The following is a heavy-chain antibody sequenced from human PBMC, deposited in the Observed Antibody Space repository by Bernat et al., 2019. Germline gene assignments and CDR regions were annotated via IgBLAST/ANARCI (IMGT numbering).Heavy chain of an antibody. CDR3: ASIAVAGIDY. CDR2: IYSGGST. Sequence: EVQLLESGGGLVQPGGSLRLSCAASGFTFSSYAMSWVRQAPGKGLEWVSAIYSGGSTYYADSVKGRFTISRDNSKNTLYLQMNSLRAEDTAVYYCASIAVAGIDYWGQGTLVTVSS. J-gene: IGHJ4*02. D-gene: IGHD6-19*01. V-gene: IGHV3-23*05. CDR1: GFTFSSYA.